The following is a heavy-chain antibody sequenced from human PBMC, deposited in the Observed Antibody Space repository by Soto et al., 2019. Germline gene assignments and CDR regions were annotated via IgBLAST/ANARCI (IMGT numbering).Heavy chain of an antibody. Sequence: QVRLQQWGAGLLKPSETLSLTCAVYGGSFSGYYWSWIRQVPGKGLEWIGEIHNTGSTNYNPSLTSRVTMSVDTSKNQFSLKLSSVTAADTAVYYCANYGDYGWDFDLWGRGTLVTVSS. V-gene: IGHV4-34*01. D-gene: IGHD4-17*01. CDR3: ANYGDYGWDFDL. J-gene: IGHJ2*01. CDR1: GGSFSGYY. CDR2: IHNTGST.